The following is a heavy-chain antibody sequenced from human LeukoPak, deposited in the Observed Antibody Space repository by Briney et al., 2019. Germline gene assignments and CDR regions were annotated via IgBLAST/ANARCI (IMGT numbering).Heavy chain of an antibody. CDR2: INQDGSEK. J-gene: IGHJ6*02. V-gene: IGHV3-7*02. D-gene: IGHD4-17*01. CDR1: GFTFSTYW. Sequence: GGSLRLSCAASGFTFSTYWMTWVRQAPGKGLEWVANINQDGSEKHFVDSVKGRFTISRDNAKNSLYLQMNSLRAEDTAVYYCARGESDYGDYEQGYGMDVWGQGTTVTVSS. CDR3: ARGESDYGDYEQGYGMDV.